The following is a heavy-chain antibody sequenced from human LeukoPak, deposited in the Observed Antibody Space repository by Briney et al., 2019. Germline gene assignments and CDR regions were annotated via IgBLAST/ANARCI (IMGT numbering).Heavy chain of an antibody. CDR2: INPNSGGT. J-gene: IGHJ4*02. D-gene: IGHD1/OR15-1a*01. CDR1: GYTFTGYY. Sequence: ASVKVSCKASGYTFTGYYLHWVRQAPGQGLEWMGWINPNSGGTKFAQKFQGRGTMTRETSISTAYIELSSLRSDDTAVYYCAKQYEGRFDYWGQGTVVTVSS. V-gene: IGHV1-2*02. CDR3: AKQYEGRFDY.